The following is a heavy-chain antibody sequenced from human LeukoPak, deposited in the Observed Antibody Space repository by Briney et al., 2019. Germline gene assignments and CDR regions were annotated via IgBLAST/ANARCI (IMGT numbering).Heavy chain of an antibody. D-gene: IGHD3-10*01. CDR1: GGSFSGYY. CDR3: ARVGPTMVRGVPSYDY. Sequence: SETLSLTCAVYGGSFSGYYWSWIRQPPGKGREWSGEINHSGSTNYNPSLKSRVPISVDTSKNQFSLKLSSVTAAATAVYYCARVGPTMVRGVPSYDYWGQGTLVTVSS. CDR2: INHSGST. V-gene: IGHV4-34*01. J-gene: IGHJ4*02.